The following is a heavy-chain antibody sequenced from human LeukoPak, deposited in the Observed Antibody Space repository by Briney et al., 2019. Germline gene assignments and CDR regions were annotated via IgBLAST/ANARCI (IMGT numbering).Heavy chain of an antibody. CDR3: ARGGIAAASDY. CDR2: ISYDGSNK. D-gene: IGHD6-13*01. V-gene: IGHV3-30*04. CDR1: GFTFSSYA. J-gene: IGHJ4*02. Sequence: GGSLRLSCVASGFTFSSYAMHWVRQAPGKGLEWVAVISYDGSNKYYADSVKGRFTISRDNSKNTLYLQMNSLRAEDTAVYYCARGGIAAASDYWGQGTLVTVSS.